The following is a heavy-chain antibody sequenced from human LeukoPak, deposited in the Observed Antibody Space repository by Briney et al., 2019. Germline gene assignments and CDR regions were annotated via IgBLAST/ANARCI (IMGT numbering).Heavy chain of an antibody. V-gene: IGHV1-3*01. D-gene: IGHD5-18*01. CDR3: ARDNAIRSAMVSP. Sequence: ASVTVSCTASGYTFTIYAMHWVRQAPGQRLEWMGWINAGNGNTKYSQKFQGRVTITRDTSASTAYMELSSLRSDDTAVYYCARDNAIRSAMVSPWGQGTLVTVSS. CDR2: INAGNGNT. J-gene: IGHJ5*02. CDR1: GYTFTIYA.